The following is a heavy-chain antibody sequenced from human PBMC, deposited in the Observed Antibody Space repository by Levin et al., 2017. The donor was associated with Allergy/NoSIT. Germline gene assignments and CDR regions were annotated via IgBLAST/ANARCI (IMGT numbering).Heavy chain of an antibody. D-gene: IGHD1-14*01. CDR2: ISYDGSNK. Sequence: SGESLKISCAAXXXXXRRDSRHWIRQDPGKGLEWVAVISYDGSNKYYADSVKGRFTISRDNSKNTLYLQMNSLRAEDTAVYYCANLPESVAYGTAFDYWGQGTLVTVSS. CDR3: ANLPESVAYGTAFDY. V-gene: IGHV3-30*18. J-gene: IGHJ4*02. CDR1: XXXXRRDS.